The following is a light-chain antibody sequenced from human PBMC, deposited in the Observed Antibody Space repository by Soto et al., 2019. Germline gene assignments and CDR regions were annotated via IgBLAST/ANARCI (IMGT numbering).Light chain of an antibody. Sequence: DIQITQYKYSLSAAVGERGTIAVLESQNINTYLNWYQQKPGKAPKLLIYAASSLQSGVPSRFSGSGSGTDFTLTISSLQPEDFATYYCQESYSTHLVTFCPVTKVDI. CDR1: QNINTY. J-gene: IGKJ3*01. CDR3: QESYSTHLVT. CDR2: AAS. V-gene: IGKV1-39*01.